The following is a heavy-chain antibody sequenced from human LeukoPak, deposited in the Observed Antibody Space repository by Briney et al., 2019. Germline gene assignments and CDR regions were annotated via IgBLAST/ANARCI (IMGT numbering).Heavy chain of an antibody. CDR2: IYPADSDT. CDR1: GYRFTSYW. J-gene: IGHJ4*02. Sequence: GESLKISCKNSGYRFTSYWIGWVRXMPGKXXEXXGIIYPADSDTRYSPSFQGQVTISADKSISTTYLQWSSLKASDTAMYYCARLFRGSEHYLDYWGQGTLVTVSS. CDR3: ARLFRGSEHYLDY. D-gene: IGHD3-3*01. V-gene: IGHV5-51*01.